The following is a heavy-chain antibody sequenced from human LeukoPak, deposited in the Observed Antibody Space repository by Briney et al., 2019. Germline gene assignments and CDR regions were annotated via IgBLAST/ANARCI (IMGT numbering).Heavy chain of an antibody. CDR2: IYPGGSDT. CDR1: GYSFSSYW. V-gene: IGHV5-51*01. D-gene: IGHD3-22*01. Sequence: GESLKISCKCSGYSFSSYWIGWVRQMPGKGLEGMGIIYPGGSDTRYSPSFHGHVTISADKSISTAYLQWSSLKASDTAMYYCARLNYYDSSGLPNEWGEGTLVTVSS. CDR3: ARLNYYDSSGLPNE. J-gene: IGHJ4*02.